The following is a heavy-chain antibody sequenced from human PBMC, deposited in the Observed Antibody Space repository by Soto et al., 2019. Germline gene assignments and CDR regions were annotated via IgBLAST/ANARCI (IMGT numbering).Heavy chain of an antibody. J-gene: IGHJ4*02. CDR3: ARAFSGSYPNFDY. V-gene: IGHV3-30*09. CDR1: GFIFRSYA. Sequence: PGGSLRLSCLASGFIFRSYAMHWVRQAPGKGLEWVAVITCDGINGYYAGSVRGRFAISRDNSKNTLYLQMNSLRPEDTAVYYCARAFSGSYPNFDYWGQGTLVTVSS. CDR2: ITCDGING. D-gene: IGHD1-26*01.